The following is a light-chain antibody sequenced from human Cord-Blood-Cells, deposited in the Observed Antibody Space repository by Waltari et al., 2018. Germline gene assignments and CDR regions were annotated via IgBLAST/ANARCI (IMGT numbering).Light chain of an antibody. J-gene: IGLJ1*01. V-gene: IGLV2-14*01. CDR2: EVS. CDR3: SSYTSSSTLV. Sequence: QSALTQPASVSGSPGQSITISCTGTSSHVGGYNYVPWYQQTTGKTPKLMIYEVSNRPSGVSNRFSGSKSGNTASLTISGLQAEDEADYYCSSYTSSSTLVFGTGTKVTVL. CDR1: SSHVGGYNY.